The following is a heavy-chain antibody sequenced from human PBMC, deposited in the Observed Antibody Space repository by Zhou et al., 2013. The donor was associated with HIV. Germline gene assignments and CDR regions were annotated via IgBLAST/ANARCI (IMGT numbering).Heavy chain of an antibody. CDR2: INPSGGST. D-gene: IGHD6-13*01. CDR1: GYTFTSYS. Sequence: QVQLMQSGAEVKKPGASVKVSCKASGYTFTSYSVHWVRQAPGQGLEWMGIINPSGGSTRYAQKFQGRVTMTRDTSTSTVYMELSSLRSEDTAVYYCATVDMINGIGAAGYFDSWGQGSLVTVSS. J-gene: IGHJ4*02. CDR3: ATVDMINGIGAAGYFDS. V-gene: IGHV1-46*01.